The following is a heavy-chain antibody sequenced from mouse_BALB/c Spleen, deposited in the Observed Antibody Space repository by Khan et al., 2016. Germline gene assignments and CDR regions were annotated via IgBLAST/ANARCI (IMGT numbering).Heavy chain of an antibody. D-gene: IGHD2-10*02. J-gene: IGHJ4*01. V-gene: IGHV2-6-1*01. CDR3: ARQWYGNYYAMDY. CDR2: IWSDGST. Sequence: QVQLKESGPGLVAPSQSLSITCTISGFSLTSYGVHWVRQPPGKGLEWLVVIWSDGSTTYNSALKSRLSISKDNSKSQVFLKMNSLQTDDTAMYYGARQWYGNYYAMDYWGQGTSVTVSS. CDR1: GFSLTSYG.